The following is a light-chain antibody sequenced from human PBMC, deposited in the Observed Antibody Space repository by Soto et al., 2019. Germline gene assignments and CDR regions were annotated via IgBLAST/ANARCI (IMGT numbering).Light chain of an antibody. CDR2: GAS. J-gene: IGKJ2*03. CDR1: QSVKSN. V-gene: IGKV3-15*01. CDR3: QQYNDWPMYS. Sequence: EIVMTQSPATLSVSPGERATLSCRATQSVKSNLAWYQQKPGQAPRLLIYGASTRATGIPARFSGSGSGTEFTLTISSLHSEDFAVYYCQQYNDWPMYSFGQGTKLEIK.